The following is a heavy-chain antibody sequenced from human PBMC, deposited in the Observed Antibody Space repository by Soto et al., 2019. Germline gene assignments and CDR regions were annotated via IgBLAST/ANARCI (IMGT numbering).Heavy chain of an antibody. CDR2: FDPEDGET. CDR1: GYTLTELS. V-gene: IGHV1-24*01. J-gene: IGHJ5*02. D-gene: IGHD3-22*01. Sequence: ASVKVSCKVSGYTLTELSMHWVRQAPGKGLEWMGGFDPEDGETIYAQKFQGRVTMTEDTSTDTAYMELSSLRSEDTAVYYCATAGYDSSGYNWFGPWGQGTLVTVSS. CDR3: ATAGYDSSGYNWFGP.